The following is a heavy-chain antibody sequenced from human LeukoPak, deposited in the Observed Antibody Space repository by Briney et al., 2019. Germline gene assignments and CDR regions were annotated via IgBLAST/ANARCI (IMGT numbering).Heavy chain of an antibody. CDR1: GFTFSSYW. D-gene: IGHD1-26*01. CDR2: IKQDGSEK. V-gene: IGHV3-7*03. CDR3: AREEWSYYGSFDY. Sequence: GGSLRLSCAASGFTFSSYWMSWVRQAPGKGLEWAANIKQDGSEKYYVDSVKGRFTISRGNAKNSLYLQMNSLRAEDTAVYYCAREEWSYYGSFDYWGQGTLVTVSS. J-gene: IGHJ4*02.